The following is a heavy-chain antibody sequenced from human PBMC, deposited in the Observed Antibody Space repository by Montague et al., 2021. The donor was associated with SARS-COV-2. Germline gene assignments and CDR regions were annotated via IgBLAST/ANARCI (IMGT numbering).Heavy chain of an antibody. D-gene: IGHD6-19*01. CDR2: IWYDGSNK. V-gene: IGHV3-33*06. Sequence: SLRLSCAASGFTFSSYGMHWVRQAPGKGLEWVAVIWYDGSNKYYADSVKGRFTISRDNSKNTLYLQMNSLRAEDTTVYYCAKEIIEVAADWDFDLWGRGTLVTVSS. CDR1: GFTFSSYG. J-gene: IGHJ2*01. CDR3: AKEIIEVAADWDFDL.